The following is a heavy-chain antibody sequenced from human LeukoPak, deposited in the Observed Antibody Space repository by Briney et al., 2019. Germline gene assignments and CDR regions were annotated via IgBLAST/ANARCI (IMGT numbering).Heavy chain of an antibody. V-gene: IGHV1-18*01. D-gene: IGHD4-11*01. Sequence: ASVKDSCKATGYTLTSYGISWVRQAPGQGLEWMGWISAYNGNTNYAQKLQGRLTMTTDTSTRTPNIQLRRLRHDDTTAYYCVRGGSRRAVTCSGWLDPWGQGAMVAVSS. J-gene: IGHJ5*02. CDR3: VRGGSRRAVTCSGWLDP. CDR1: GYTLTSYG. CDR2: ISAYNGNT.